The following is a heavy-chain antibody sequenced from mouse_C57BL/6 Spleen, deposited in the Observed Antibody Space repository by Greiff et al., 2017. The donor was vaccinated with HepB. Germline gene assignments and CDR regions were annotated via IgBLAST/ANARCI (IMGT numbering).Heavy chain of an antibody. CDR1: GYAFSSYW. Sequence: QVHVKQSGAELVKPGASVKISCKASGYAFSSYWMNWVKQRPGKGLEWIGQIYPGDGDTNYNGKFKGKATLTADKSSSTAYMQLSSLTSEDSAVYFCASSPGDYYAMDYWGQGTSVTVSS. D-gene: IGHD4-1*01. CDR2: IYPGDGDT. J-gene: IGHJ4*01. V-gene: IGHV1-80*01. CDR3: ASSPGDYYAMDY.